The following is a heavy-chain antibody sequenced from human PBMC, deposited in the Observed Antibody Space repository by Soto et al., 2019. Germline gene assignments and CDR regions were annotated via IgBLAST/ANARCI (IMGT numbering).Heavy chain of an antibody. Sequence: GASVKVSCKASGYTFTSYDINWVRQATGQGLEWMGWMNPNSGNTGYAQKFQGRVTMTRNTSISTAYMELSSLRSEDTAVYYCERTRGYDFWRCLNYYYGMDVWGQGTPVTVSS. D-gene: IGHD3-3*01. J-gene: IGHJ6*02. CDR3: ERTRGYDFWRCLNYYYGMDV. CDR1: GYTFTSYD. CDR2: MNPNSGNT. V-gene: IGHV1-8*01.